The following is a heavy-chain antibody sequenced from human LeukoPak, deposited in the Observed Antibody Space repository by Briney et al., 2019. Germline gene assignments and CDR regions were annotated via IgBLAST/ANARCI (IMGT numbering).Heavy chain of an antibody. V-gene: IGHV3-21*01. CDR2: ISSSSSYI. CDR3: ARTDGSIWYPGFDP. D-gene: IGHD6-13*01. Sequence: GGSLRLSCAASGFTFSSYSMNWVRQAPGKGLEWVSSISSSSSYIYYADSVKGRFTISRDNAKNSLYLQMNSLRAEDTAVYYCARTDGSIWYPGFDPWGQGTLVTVSS. J-gene: IGHJ5*02. CDR1: GFTFSSYS.